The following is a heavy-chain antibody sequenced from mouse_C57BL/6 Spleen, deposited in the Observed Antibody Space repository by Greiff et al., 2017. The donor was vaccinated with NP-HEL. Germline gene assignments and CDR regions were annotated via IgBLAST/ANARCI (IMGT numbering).Heavy chain of an antibody. J-gene: IGHJ4*01. V-gene: IGHV1-18*01. D-gene: IGHD3-2*02. CDR1: GYTFTDYN. CDR2: INPNNGGT. Sequence: VQLQQSGPELVKPGASVKIPCKASGYTFTDYNMDWVKQSHGKSLEWIGDINPNNGGTIYNQKFKGKATLTVDKSSSTAYMELRSLTSEDTAVYYCARRAQARYYAMDYWGQGTSVTVSS. CDR3: ARRAQARYYAMDY.